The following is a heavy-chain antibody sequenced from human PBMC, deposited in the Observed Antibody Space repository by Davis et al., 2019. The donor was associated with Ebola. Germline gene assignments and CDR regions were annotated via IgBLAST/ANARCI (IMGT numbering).Heavy chain of an antibody. D-gene: IGHD2-2*02. V-gene: IGHV1-8*01. J-gene: IGHJ4*02. CDR3: VKGDRQCSSSSCYNY. CDR1: RYSFTNYD. Sequence: ASVKVSCKASRYSFTNYDINWVRQATGQGLEWMGWMNPDSGNIGYAQKFQGRVTMTRTTSIGTAYMELSSLTSEDTAIYYCVKGDRQCSSSSCYNYWGQGTLVTVSS. CDR2: MNPDSGNI.